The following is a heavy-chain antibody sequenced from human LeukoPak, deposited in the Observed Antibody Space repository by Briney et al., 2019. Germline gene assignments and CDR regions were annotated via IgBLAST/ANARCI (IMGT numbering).Heavy chain of an antibody. CDR1: GYTLTELS. V-gene: IGHV1-24*01. CDR3: ARDFGERQYYYGSGSYYPHY. CDR2: FDPEDGET. J-gene: IGHJ4*02. D-gene: IGHD3-10*01. Sequence: GASVKVSCKVSGYTLTELSMHWVRQAPGKGLEWMGGFDPEDGETIYAQKFQGRVTMTTDTSTSTAYMELRSLRSDDTAVYYCARDFGERQYYYGSGSYYPHYWGQGTLVTVSS.